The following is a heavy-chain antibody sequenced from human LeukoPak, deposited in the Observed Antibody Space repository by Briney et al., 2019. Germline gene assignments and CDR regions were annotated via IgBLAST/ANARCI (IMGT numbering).Heavy chain of an antibody. CDR3: ARADDYGRWFDP. CDR2: IYYSGST. CDR1: GGSFSSGGYY. J-gene: IGHJ5*02. V-gene: IGHV4-31*03. D-gene: IGHD4-17*01. Sequence: PSQTLSLTCTVSGGSFSSGGYYWSWIRQHPGQGLEWIGYIYYSGSTYYNPSLKSRVTISVDTSKNQFSLKLSSVTAADTAVYYCARADDYGRWFDPWGQGTLVTVSS.